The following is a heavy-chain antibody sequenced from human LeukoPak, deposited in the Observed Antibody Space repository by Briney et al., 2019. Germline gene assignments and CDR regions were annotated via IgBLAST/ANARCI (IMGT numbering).Heavy chain of an antibody. D-gene: IGHD3-22*01. V-gene: IGHV4-59*01. CDR2: IYYSGST. CDR3: ARVTGYMIEDYFDY. CDR1: GGSISSYY. J-gene: IGHJ4*02. Sequence: SETLSLTCTVSGGSISSYYWSWIRQPPGKGLEWIGYIYYSGSTNYKPSLKSRVTISVETSKNQFSLKLRSVTAADTAVYYCARVTGYMIEDYFDYWGQGTLVTASS.